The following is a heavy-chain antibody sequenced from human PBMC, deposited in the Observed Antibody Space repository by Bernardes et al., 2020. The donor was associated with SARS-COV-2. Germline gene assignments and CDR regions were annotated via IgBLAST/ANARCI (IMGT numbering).Heavy chain of an antibody. V-gene: IGHV3-23*01. CDR3: AKGNSRSQVPAAFNL. Sequence: GGSLRLSCAASGFTFSSYAMSWVRQAPGKGLEWVSAISGSGGSTYYADSVKGRFTISRDNSKNTLYLQMNSLRAEDTAVYYCAKGNSRSQVPAAFNLWGQGTLVTVSS. CDR2: ISGSGGST. J-gene: IGHJ4*02. CDR1: GFTFSSYA. D-gene: IGHD2-2*01.